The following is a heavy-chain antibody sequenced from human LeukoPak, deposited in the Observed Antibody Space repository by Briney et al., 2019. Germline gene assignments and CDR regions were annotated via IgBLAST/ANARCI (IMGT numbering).Heavy chain of an antibody. Sequence: GASVKVSFKASGGTFSSYAISWVRQAPGQGLEWMGGIIPIFGTANYAQKFQGRVTITADESTSTAYMELSSLRSEDTAVYYCARDGAVAGRDNWFDPWGQGTLVTVSS. CDR2: IIPIFGTA. V-gene: IGHV1-69*13. J-gene: IGHJ5*02. CDR3: ARDGAVAGRDNWFDP. D-gene: IGHD6-19*01. CDR1: GGTFSSYA.